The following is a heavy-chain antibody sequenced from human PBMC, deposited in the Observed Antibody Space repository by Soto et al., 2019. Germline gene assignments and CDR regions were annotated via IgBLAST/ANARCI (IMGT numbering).Heavy chain of an antibody. D-gene: IGHD3-10*02. J-gene: IGHJ6*02. Sequence: QVQLVQSGAEVKEPGDSVRVSCEASGYTFTAYHIHWVRQAPGQGLEWMGWINPKFGDTTYAQDCQGRVSMTRDMSRSTVYMELSRLTSDDTAIYYCARNMDYYYGRGSGNGHGVWGQGTTVTVFS. CDR3: ARNMDYYYGRGSGNGHGV. V-gene: IGHV1-2*02. CDR1: GYTFTAYH. CDR2: INPKFGDT.